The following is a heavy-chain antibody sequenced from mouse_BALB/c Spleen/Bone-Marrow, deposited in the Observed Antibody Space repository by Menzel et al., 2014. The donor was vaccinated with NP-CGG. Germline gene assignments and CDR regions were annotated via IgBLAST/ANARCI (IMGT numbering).Heavy chain of an antibody. Sequence: EVKVVESGGGLVQPGGSLRLSCATSGFTFNDYYMSWVRQPPGKALEWLGSIRNKANGYTTEYSASVKGRFTISRDNSQSILYLQMNTLRAEDSATYYCARDIGNYVRFAYWGQGTLVTVSA. CDR3: ARDIGNYVRFAY. J-gene: IGHJ3*01. V-gene: IGHV7-3*02. CDR1: GFTFNDYY. D-gene: IGHD2-1*01. CDR2: IRNKANGYTT.